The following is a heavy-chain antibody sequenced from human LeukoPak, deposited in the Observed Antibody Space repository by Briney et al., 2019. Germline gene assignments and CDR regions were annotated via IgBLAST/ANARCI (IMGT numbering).Heavy chain of an antibody. V-gene: IGHV4-59*08. CDR2: IYYSGST. Sequence: PSETLSLTCTVSGSSISSYYWSWIRQPPGKGLEWIGYIYYSGSTNCNPSLKSRVTISVDTSKNQFSLKLSSVTAADTAVYYCARRRRDGNLDYWGQGTLVTVSS. D-gene: IGHD5-24*01. J-gene: IGHJ4*02. CDR1: GSSISSYY. CDR3: ARRRRDGNLDY.